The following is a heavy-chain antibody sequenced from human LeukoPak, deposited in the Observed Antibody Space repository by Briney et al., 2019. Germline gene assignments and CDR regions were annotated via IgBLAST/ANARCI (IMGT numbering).Heavy chain of an antibody. V-gene: IGHV3-33*06. D-gene: IGHD5-24*01. CDR2: IWYDGSNK. J-gene: IGHJ4*02. Sequence: GGSLRLSCAASGFTFSSYGMHWVRQAPGKGLEWVAVIWYDGSNKYYADSVKGRFTISRDNSKNTLYLQMNSLRAEDTAVYYCAKDVEMATLGYCFDYWGQGTLVTVSS. CDR3: AKDVEMATLGYCFDY. CDR1: GFTFSSYG.